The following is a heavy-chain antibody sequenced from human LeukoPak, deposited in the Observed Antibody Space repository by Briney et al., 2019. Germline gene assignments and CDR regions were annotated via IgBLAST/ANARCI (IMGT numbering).Heavy chain of an antibody. V-gene: IGHV4-34*03. Sequence: PSETLSLTCAVSGGSFSGYYWSWIRQPPGKGLEWIGEINHSGSTNSTPSLKSRVTISVDTSKNQLALKLSSVTAAAPALLCVAIRTGGGAGDYEGFWFDPWGQGTLVTVSS. D-gene: IGHD4-17*01. CDR1: GGSFSGYY. CDR2: INHSGST. J-gene: IGHJ5*02. CDR3: AIRTGGGAGDYEGFWFDP.